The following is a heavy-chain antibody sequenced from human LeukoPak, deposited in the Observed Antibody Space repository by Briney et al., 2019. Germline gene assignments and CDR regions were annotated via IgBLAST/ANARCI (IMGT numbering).Heavy chain of an antibody. V-gene: IGHV3-23*01. CDR3: VKGPYYESPALDS. Sequence: GRSLRLSCAASGFTFRDFGMNWVRQIPGKGLEWISHINGGGDSTHYADSVKGRFTISRDNSQNTLFVQMNSLRVDDSATYYCVKGPYYESPALDSWGQGTLVAVSS. J-gene: IGHJ4*02. CDR2: INGGGDST. CDR1: GFTFRDFG. D-gene: IGHD3-3*01.